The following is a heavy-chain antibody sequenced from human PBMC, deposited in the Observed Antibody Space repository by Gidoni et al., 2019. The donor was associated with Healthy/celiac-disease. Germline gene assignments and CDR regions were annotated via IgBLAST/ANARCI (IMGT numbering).Heavy chain of an antibody. J-gene: IGHJ4*02. Sequence: EVQLVESGGGLVKPGRSLSLSCTASGFTFGDYAMSWFRQAPGKGLGWVGFIRSKAYGGTTEYAASVKGRFTISRDDSKSSAYLQMNSLKTEDTAVYYCTRGGTTVVGPFDYWGQGTLVTVSS. CDR3: TRGGTTVVGPFDY. D-gene: IGHD4-17*01. CDR2: IRSKAYGGTT. CDR1: GFTFGDYA. V-gene: IGHV3-49*05.